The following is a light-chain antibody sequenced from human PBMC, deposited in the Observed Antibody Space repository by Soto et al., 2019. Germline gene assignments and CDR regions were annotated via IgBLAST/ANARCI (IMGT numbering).Light chain of an antibody. CDR1: QNINSY. Sequence: DIPMTQSPSSLSASVGDRVTITCRASQNINSYLNWYQQKPGKAPKLLIYAASTLQSGVPSRFSGSGSGTDFTLTINSRQPEDFATYYCQQSYSLMTFGGGNKVEIK. V-gene: IGKV1-39*01. CDR3: QQSYSLMT. J-gene: IGKJ4*01. CDR2: AAS.